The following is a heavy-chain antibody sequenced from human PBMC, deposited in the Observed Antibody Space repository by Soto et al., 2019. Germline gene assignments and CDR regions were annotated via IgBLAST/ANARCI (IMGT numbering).Heavy chain of an antibody. CDR3: AKDRREVVVAAPFDY. Sequence: GGSLRLSCAASGFTFSSYGMHWVRQAPGKGLEWVAVISYDGSNKYYADSVKGRFTISRDNSKNTLYLQMNSLRAEDTAVYYCAKDRREVVVAAPFDYWGQGT. J-gene: IGHJ4*02. CDR1: GFTFSSYG. CDR2: ISYDGSNK. V-gene: IGHV3-30*18. D-gene: IGHD2-15*01.